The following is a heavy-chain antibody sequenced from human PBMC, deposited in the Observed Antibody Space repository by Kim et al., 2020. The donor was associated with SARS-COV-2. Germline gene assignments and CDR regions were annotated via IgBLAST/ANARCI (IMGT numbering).Heavy chain of an antibody. CDR3: AKWGARWDSSGYYYFDY. D-gene: IGHD3-22*01. J-gene: IGHJ4*02. Sequence: GGSLRLSCAASGFTFSSYGMHWVRQAPGKGLEWVAVISYDGSNKYYADSVKGRFTISRDNSKNTLYLQMNSLRAEDAAVYYCAKWGARWDSSGYYYFDYWGQGTLVTVSS. CDR1: GFTFSSYG. CDR2: ISYDGSNK. V-gene: IGHV3-30*18.